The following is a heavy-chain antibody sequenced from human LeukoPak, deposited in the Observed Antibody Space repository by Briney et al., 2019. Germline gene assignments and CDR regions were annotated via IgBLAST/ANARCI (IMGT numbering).Heavy chain of an antibody. V-gene: IGHV3-23*01. CDR1: GFTFTSYA. Sequence: PGGSLRPSCAASGFTFTSYAMRWVRQAPGKGLEWVSEISGSGANTYYADSVKGRFTISRDNSKNTLYLQMSSLRAEDTAVYYCAKRLAYGSGGSDYFDFWGQGTLVTVSS. J-gene: IGHJ4*02. CDR2: ISGSGANT. D-gene: IGHD3-10*01. CDR3: AKRLAYGSGGSDYFDF.